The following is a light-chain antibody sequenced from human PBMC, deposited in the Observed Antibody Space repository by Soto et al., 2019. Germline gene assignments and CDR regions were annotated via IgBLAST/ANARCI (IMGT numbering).Light chain of an antibody. CDR2: DVN. V-gene: IGLV2-14*03. Sequence: QSALTQPASVSGSPGQSITISCTGTSSDIGAYNFVSWDQQHPGKAPKLMLYDVNIRPSGVSNRFSGSKSGNTASLTISGLQAEDEADYYCTSWTTSTTMIFGGGTKVTVL. J-gene: IGLJ2*01. CDR1: SSDIGAYNF. CDR3: TSWTTSTTMI.